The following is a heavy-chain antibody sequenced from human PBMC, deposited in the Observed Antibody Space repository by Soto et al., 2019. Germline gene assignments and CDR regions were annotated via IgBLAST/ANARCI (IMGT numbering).Heavy chain of an antibody. D-gene: IGHD2-15*01. CDR3: ARGGDARWSNFDY. CDR1: GDSISCYY. CDR2: IYFRGNT. Sequence: SETLSLTCTVSGDSISCYYWSWIRQPPGKGLEWIGYIYFRGNTNYNPSLKSRVTISVDTSKNQFSLKLSSATAADTAVYYCARGGDARWSNFDYWGQGALVTVSS. J-gene: IGHJ4*02. V-gene: IGHV4-59*01.